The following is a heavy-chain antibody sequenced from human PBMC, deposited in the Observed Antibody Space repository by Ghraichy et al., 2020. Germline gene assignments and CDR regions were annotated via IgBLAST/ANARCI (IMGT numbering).Heavy chain of an antibody. J-gene: IGHJ4*02. CDR3: AKTPAETYSVWGSYRLDY. CDR1: GFTFSSYA. CDR2: ITGSSGTI. V-gene: IGHV3-23*01. D-gene: IGHD3-16*02. Sequence: GESLNISCAASGFTFSSYALSWVRQAPGKGLEWVSSITGSSGTIYYADSVKGRFTISRDNSKNTLYLQMHSLRAEDTAVYYCAKTPAETYSVWGSYRLDYWGQGTLVTVSS.